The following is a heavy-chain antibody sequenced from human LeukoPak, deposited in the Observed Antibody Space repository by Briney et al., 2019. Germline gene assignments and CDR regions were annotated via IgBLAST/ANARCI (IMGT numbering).Heavy chain of an antibody. Sequence: GGSLRLSCAASGFXFSTYNINWVRQAPGKGLEWVSSIGSSSGYIYYADSVKGRFTISRDNAKNSLYLQMNSLRAEDTAVYYCARDLHSSKYWGQGTLVTVSS. CDR3: ARDLHSSKY. J-gene: IGHJ4*02. D-gene: IGHD6-13*01. CDR2: IGSSSGYI. V-gene: IGHV3-21*01. CDR1: GFXFSTYN.